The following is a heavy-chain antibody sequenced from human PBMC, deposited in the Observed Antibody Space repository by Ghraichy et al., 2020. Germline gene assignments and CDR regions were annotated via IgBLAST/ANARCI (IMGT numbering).Heavy chain of an antibody. Sequence: GESLNISCEASGFSVGSHGMSWVRQAPGKGLEWVSGISESTGYSFYADSVKGRFTISRDNSKNTLYLQMNSLKVEDTALYYCTRDSGWEHDLWGQGTLVTVSS. CDR2: ISESTGYS. CDR1: GFSVGSHG. V-gene: IGHV3-23*01. D-gene: IGHD1-26*01. CDR3: TRDSGWEHDL. J-gene: IGHJ5*02.